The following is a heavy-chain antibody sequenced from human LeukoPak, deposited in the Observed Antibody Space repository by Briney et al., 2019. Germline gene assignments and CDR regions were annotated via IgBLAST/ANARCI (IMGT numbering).Heavy chain of an antibody. J-gene: IGHJ6*03. V-gene: IGHV1-2*02. CDR2: INPNSGGT. CDR3: ARPPLPYYYYYMDV. Sequence: GTSVKVSCKASGYTFTGYYMHWVRQAPGQGLEWMGWINPNSGGTNYAQKFQGRVTMTRDTSISTAYMELSRLRSDDTAVYYCARPPLPYYYYYMDVWGKGTTVTVSS. CDR1: GYTFTGYY.